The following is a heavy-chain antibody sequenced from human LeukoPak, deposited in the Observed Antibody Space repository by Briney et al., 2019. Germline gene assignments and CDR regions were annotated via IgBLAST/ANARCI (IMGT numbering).Heavy chain of an antibody. CDR3: ARTYDTNSGWTRFFDS. D-gene: IGHD6-19*01. J-gene: IGHJ4*02. Sequence: SVKVSCKASGGTFSSYDISWVRQAPGQGLEWMGRIIPIFGTANYAQKFQGRVTTTTDESTNTAYIELSSLRSGDTAVYYCARTYDTNSGWTRFFDSWGQGTLVTVSS. CDR2: IIPIFGTA. V-gene: IGHV1-69*05. CDR1: GGTFSSYD.